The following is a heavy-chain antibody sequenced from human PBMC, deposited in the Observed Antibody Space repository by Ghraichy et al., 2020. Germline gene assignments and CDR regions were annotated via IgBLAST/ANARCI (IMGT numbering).Heavy chain of an antibody. V-gene: IGHV3-23*01. J-gene: IGHJ4*02. CDR1: GFTFSSYA. CDR3: AKDLVAEWSKMTTVVTPDY. CDR2: ISGSGGST. Sequence: GGSLRLSCAASGFTFSSYAMSWVRQAPGKGLEWVSAISGSGGSTYYADSVKGRFTISRDNSKNTLYLQMNSLRAEDTAVYYCAKDLVAEWSKMTTVVTPDYWGQGTLVTVSS. D-gene: IGHD4-23*01.